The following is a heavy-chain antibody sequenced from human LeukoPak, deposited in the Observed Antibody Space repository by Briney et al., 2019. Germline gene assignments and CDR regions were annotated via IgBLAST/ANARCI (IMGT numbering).Heavy chain of an antibody. CDR2: ISSSSSTI. D-gene: IGHD1-26*01. V-gene: IGHV3-48*01. CDR3: ARDSVVGAPDFDY. Sequence: GGSLRLSCAASGFSLSSYSMNWVRQAPGKGLEWASYISSSSSTIYYADSVRGRFTISRDNAKNSLYLQMNSLRAEDTAVYYCARDSVVGAPDFDYWGQGTLVTVSS. J-gene: IGHJ4*02. CDR1: GFSLSSYS.